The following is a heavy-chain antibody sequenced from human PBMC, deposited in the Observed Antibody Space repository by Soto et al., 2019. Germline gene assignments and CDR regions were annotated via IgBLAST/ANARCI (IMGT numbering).Heavy chain of an antibody. CDR3: ARHRTPVTIFGVVSRHTFDI. Sequence: ASVKVSCKASGYTFTSYGINWVRQAPGQGLEWMGWISAYNGNTNYAQNLQGRLTVTTDTSTTTAYMELRSLRSDDTAVYLCARHRTPVTIFGVVSRHTFDIWGQGTMLTGS. CDR2: ISAYNGNT. D-gene: IGHD3-3*01. CDR1: GYTFTSYG. J-gene: IGHJ3*02. V-gene: IGHV1-18*01.